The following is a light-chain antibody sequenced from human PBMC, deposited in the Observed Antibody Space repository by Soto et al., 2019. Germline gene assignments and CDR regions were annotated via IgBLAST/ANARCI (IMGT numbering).Light chain of an antibody. CDR1: QTVGSSYY. CDR2: GAS. V-gene: IGKV3-20*01. CDR3: QQYVTSPPGYT. J-gene: IGKJ2*01. Sequence: EVVLTQSPGTLSLSPGERATLSCRTSQTVGSSYYLAWYQQKPGQAPRLLIYGASNRASGVPDRFSSGWSGTDFTLTISRLEPEDFAVYYCQQYVTSPPGYTFGQGTELRIK.